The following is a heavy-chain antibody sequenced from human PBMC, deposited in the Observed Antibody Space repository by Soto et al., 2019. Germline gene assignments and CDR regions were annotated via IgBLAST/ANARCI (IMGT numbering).Heavy chain of an antibody. J-gene: IGHJ5*02. V-gene: IGHV4-39*01. CDR2: VYYSGST. CDR1: GGSISSSSYY. Sequence: QLQLQESGPGLVKPSETLSLTCTVSGGSISSSSYYWGWIRQPPGKGLEWIGIVYYSGSTYYNPSLKSRVTISVDTSKNQFSLKLSSVSATDTAVYDCATSNWFDPWGQGTLVTVSS. CDR3: ATSNWFDP.